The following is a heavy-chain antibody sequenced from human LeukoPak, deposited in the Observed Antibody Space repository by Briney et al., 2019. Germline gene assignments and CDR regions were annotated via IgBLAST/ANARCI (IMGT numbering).Heavy chain of an antibody. J-gene: IGHJ6*04. V-gene: IGHV3-66*01. CDR3: AELGITMIGGV. CDR1: GFTFSSYS. D-gene: IGHD3-10*02. Sequence: GGSLRLSCAASGFTFSSYSMNWVRQAPGKGLEWVSVIYSGGSTYYADSVKGRFTISRDNAKNPLYLQMNSLRAEDTAVYYCAELGITMIGGVWGKGTTVTISS. CDR2: IYSGGST.